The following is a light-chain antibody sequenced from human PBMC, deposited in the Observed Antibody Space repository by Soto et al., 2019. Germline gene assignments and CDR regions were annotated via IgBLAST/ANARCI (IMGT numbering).Light chain of an antibody. CDR2: GAS. Sequence: VLTQSPGTLSWSPGEGATLSCRVSQSVSIRYLAWYQQKPGQAPRLLICGASIRATGIPDRFSGSGSRTVLSHTISRPEPEDLPVHYCGQYGSSTPTFGQGTMV. CDR3: GQYGSSTPT. J-gene: IGKJ1*01. V-gene: IGKV3-20*01. CDR1: QSVSIRY.